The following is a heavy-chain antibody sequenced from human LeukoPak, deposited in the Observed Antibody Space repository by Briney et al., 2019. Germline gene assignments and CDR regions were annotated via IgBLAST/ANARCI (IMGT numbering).Heavy chain of an antibody. V-gene: IGHV3-30*04. Sequence: GSLRLSCAASGFTFSTYSIHWVRQAPGKGLEWVAVISSDGGPKSYAESVKGRFTISRDNSKNTLYLQMNSLRGEDTAVYYCARDGIVAAQVFEFDYWGQGALVTVSS. CDR1: GFTFSTYS. CDR3: ARDGIVAAQVFEFDY. J-gene: IGHJ4*02. D-gene: IGHD5-12*01. CDR2: ISSDGGPK.